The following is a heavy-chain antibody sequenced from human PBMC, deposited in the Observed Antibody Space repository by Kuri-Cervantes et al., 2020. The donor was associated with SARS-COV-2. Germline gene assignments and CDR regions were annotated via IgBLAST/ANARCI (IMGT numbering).Heavy chain of an antibody. Sequence: LSLTCAASGFTFSNYGMHWVRQAPGKGLEWVSGISWNSGSIGYADSVKGRFTISRDNAKNSLYLQMNSLRVEDTAVYYCAKDPLYRGTYDLGKLDYWGRGTLVTVSS. CDR1: GFTFSNYG. D-gene: IGHD3-3*01. CDR3: AKDPLYRGTYDLGKLDY. J-gene: IGHJ4*02. CDR2: ISWNSGSI. V-gene: IGHV3-9*01.